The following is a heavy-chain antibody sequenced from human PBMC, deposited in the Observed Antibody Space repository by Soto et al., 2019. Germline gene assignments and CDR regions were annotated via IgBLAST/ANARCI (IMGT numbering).Heavy chain of an antibody. D-gene: IGHD4-17*01. CDR3: ARAALYGYDY. J-gene: IGHJ4*02. V-gene: IGHV3-48*02. CDR1: GFIFSNYG. CDR2: ISSGSSAI. Sequence: EVQLVESGGGFVQPGGSLGLSCAASGFIFSNYGMNWVRQAPGKGLEWVSYISSGSSAIYYADSVKGRFTISRDNAKNSLYLQMNSLRDEDTAVYYCARAALYGYDYWGQGTLVTVSS.